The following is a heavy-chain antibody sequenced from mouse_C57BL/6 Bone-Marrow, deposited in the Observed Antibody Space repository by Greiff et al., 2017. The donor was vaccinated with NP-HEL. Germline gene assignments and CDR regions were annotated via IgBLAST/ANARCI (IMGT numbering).Heavy chain of an antibody. CDR3: TPGIRDYFDY. Sequence: VQLQQSGAELVRPGASVKLSCTASGFNIKDDYMHWVKQRPEQGLEWIGWIDPENGDTEYASKFQGKATITADTSSNTAYLQLSSLTSEDTAVYYCTPGIRDYFDYWGQGTTLTVSS. D-gene: IGHD1-1*01. CDR1: GFNIKDDY. CDR2: IDPENGDT. V-gene: IGHV14-4*01. J-gene: IGHJ2*01.